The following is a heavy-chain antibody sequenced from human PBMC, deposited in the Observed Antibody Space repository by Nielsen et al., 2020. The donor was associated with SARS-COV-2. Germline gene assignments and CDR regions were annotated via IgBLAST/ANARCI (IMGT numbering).Heavy chain of an antibody. Sequence: GESLKISCAASGFTFSSYAMSWVRQAPGKGLEWVSAISGSGGSTYYADSVKGRFTISRDNSKNTLYLQMNSLRAEDTAVYYCAKVFPRRVGFDYWGQGTLVTVSS. D-gene: IGHD1-26*01. CDR3: AKVFPRRVGFDY. V-gene: IGHV3-23*01. CDR2: ISGSGGST. CDR1: GFTFSSYA. J-gene: IGHJ4*02.